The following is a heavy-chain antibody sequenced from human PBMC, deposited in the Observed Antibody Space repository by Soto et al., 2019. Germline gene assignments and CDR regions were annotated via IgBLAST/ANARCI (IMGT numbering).Heavy chain of an antibody. J-gene: IGHJ5*02. CDR3: ATLPPRVVASLLPIPT. CDR2: IYHSGNT. V-gene: IGHV4-4*02. CDR1: GGSISSSNW. Sequence: VQLRQSGPGLVKPSGTLSLTCAVSGGSISSSNWWTWVRQAPGKGLEWTGEIYHSGNTYYNPSRKGGVTITVDNSNNHFSLTLHSLTAADTAVYYCATLPPRVVASLLPIPTWGQGTLVTVSS. D-gene: IGHD1-26*01.